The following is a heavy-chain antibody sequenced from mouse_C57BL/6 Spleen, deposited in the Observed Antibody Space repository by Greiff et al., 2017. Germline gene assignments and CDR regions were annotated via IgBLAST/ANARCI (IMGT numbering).Heavy chain of an antibody. J-gene: IGHJ1*03. CDR1: GYAFSSYW. CDR2: IYPGDGDT. V-gene: IGHV1-80*01. CDR3: ARSRPNWYFDV. Sequence: VHLVESGAELVKPGASVKISCKASGYAFSSYWMNWVKQRPGKGLEWIGQIYPGDGDTNYNGKFKGKATLTADKSSSTAYMQLSSLTSEDSAVYFCARSRPNWYFDVWGTGTTVTVSS.